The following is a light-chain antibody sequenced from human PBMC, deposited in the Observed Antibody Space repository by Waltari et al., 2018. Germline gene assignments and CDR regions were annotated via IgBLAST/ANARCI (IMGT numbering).Light chain of an antibody. CDR1: SSDVGRYNW. CDR3: SSYTSRHTML. CDR2: DVS. J-gene: IGLJ2*01. V-gene: IGLV2-14*01. Sequence: QSALTQPASVSGSPGQSIAISCTGTSSDVGRYNWVSWYQQNPGKAPKVLIFDVSTRPSVVSNRFSGSKSGNTASLTISGLQAEEAADYYCSSYTSRHTMLFGGGTKLTVL.